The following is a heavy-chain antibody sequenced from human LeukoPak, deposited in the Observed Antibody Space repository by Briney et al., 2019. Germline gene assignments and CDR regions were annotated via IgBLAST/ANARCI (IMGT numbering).Heavy chain of an antibody. CDR1: GGSFSGYY. D-gene: IGHD6-13*01. J-gene: IGHJ5*02. CDR2: INHSGST. CDR3: ARGPRSSSWLSRRYNWFDP. Sequence: SETLSLTCAVYGGSFSGYYWSWIRQPPGKGLEWIGEINHSGSTNYNPSLKSRVTISVDTSKNQFSLKLSSVTAADTAVYYCARGPRSSSWLSRRYNWFDPWGQGTLVTVSS. V-gene: IGHV4-34*01.